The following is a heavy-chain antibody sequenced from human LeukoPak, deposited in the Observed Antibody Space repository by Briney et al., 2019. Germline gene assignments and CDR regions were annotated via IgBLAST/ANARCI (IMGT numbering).Heavy chain of an antibody. Sequence: GGSLRLSCAASGFTFSSYAMSWVRQAPGKGLEWVSAISGSGGSTYYADSVKGRFTISRDNSKNTLYLQMNSLRAEDTAVYYCAKSWIVVVPAAIPDDYWGQGTLVTVSS. CDR2: ISGSGGST. J-gene: IGHJ4*02. CDR1: GFTFSSYA. D-gene: IGHD2-2*02. CDR3: AKSWIVVVPAAIPDDY. V-gene: IGHV3-23*01.